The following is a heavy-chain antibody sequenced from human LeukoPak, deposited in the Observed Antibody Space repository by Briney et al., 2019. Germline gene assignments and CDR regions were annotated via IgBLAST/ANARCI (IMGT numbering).Heavy chain of an antibody. CDR3: AGYNWNYGPHWFDP. D-gene: IGHD1-7*01. CDR2: ISSSGSNI. J-gene: IGHJ5*02. V-gene: IGHV3-48*03. Sequence: GGSLRLSCVASGFTFSSYEMNWVRQAPGKGLEWVSYISSSGSNINYADSVKGRFTISRDNAKNSLFLQMNSLRVEDTAVYYCAGYNWNYGPHWFDPWGQGTLVTVSS. CDR1: GFTFSSYE.